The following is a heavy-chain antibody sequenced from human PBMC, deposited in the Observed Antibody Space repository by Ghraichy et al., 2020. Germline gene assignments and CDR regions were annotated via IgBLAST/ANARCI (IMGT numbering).Heavy chain of an antibody. J-gene: IGHJ4*01. CDR1: GFIFTNAW. V-gene: IGHV3-15*01. Sequence: GGSLSLSCAASGFIFTNAWMSWVRQAPGKGLEWVGRIKSKTDGGTTDYAAPVKGRFTISRDDSKNTMYLQMNSLKSEDTAVYYCTTDPEWELLSYYYYIDDWGQGTPVSVSS. CDR3: TTDPEWELLSYYYYIDD. D-gene: IGHD1-26*01. CDR2: IKSKTDGGTT.